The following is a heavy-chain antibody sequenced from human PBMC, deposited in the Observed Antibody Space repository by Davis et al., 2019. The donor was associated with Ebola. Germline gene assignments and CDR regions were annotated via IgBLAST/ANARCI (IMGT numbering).Heavy chain of an antibody. CDR2: PYYSSSKWYN. J-gene: IGHJ4*02. CDR1: GDSLSRKGTA. D-gene: IGHD5-12*01. CDR3: TRGWLRSKFDY. V-gene: IGHV6-1*01. Sequence: HPQTPSLTRAVSGDSLSRKGTACTWLRQSPSRGLEWLGRPYYSSSKWYNDYAVSVKSRITINPDTSKNQLSLQVNSVTPEDTAVYYCTRGWLRSKFDYWSRGTLVTVSS.